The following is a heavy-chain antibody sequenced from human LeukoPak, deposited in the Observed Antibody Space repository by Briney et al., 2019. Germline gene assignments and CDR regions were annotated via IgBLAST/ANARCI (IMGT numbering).Heavy chain of an antibody. CDR1: GFTFSSYE. CDR3: ARVDYGGKIDY. CDR2: ISSSGSTI. V-gene: IGHV3-48*03. J-gene: IGHJ4*02. Sequence: GGSLRLSCAASGFTFSSYEMNWVRQAPGEGLEWVSYISSSGSTIYYADSVKGRFTISRDNAKNSPYLQMNSLRAEDTAVYYCARVDYGGKIDYWGQGTLVTVSS. D-gene: IGHD4-23*01.